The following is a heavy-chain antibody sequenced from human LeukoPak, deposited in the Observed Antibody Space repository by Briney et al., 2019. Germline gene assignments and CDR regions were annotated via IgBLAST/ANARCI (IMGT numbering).Heavy chain of an antibody. Sequence: GGSLRLSCAASGFTFSSYGMIWVRQAPEKGLEWVSGITGSGGGTYYADSVKGRFTISRDNSKNTLYLQMTSLRAEDTAVYYCARDYSGYDRSSPDVWGQGTTVTVSS. CDR2: ITGSGGGT. CDR1: GFTFSSYG. J-gene: IGHJ6*02. D-gene: IGHD5-12*01. CDR3: ARDYSGYDRSSPDV. V-gene: IGHV3-23*01.